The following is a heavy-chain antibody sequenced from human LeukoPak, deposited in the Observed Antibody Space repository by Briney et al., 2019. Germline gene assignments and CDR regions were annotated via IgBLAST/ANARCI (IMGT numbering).Heavy chain of an antibody. D-gene: IGHD6-6*01. V-gene: IGHV4-59*12. CDR1: GGSITVYY. J-gene: IGHJ4*02. CDR2: ISYSGST. CDR3: ARGGSRSYTSSTLDY. Sequence: SETLSLTCSVSGGSITVYYWNWIRQSPGKGLEWIGPISYSGSTNYNPSLKSRVTISIDTSKNLFSLKVSSVIAADTAMYYCARGGSRSYTSSTLDYWGQGPLVTVSS.